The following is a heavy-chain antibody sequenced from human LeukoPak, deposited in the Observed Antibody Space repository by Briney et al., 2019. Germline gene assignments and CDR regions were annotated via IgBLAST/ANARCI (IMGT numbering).Heavy chain of an antibody. J-gene: IGHJ1*01. CDR1: GFTFTGYA. D-gene: IGHD3-22*01. Sequence: GGSLRLSCAASGFTFTGYAMSWVRQAPGKGLEWVSVISGSGDRTYYADSVKGRFTISRDNSKNTLYLQMNSLRAEDTAVYYCARHYYDSSGYHYEYFQHWGQGTLVTVSS. CDR3: ARHYYDSSGYHYEYFQH. CDR2: ISGSGDRT. V-gene: IGHV3-23*01.